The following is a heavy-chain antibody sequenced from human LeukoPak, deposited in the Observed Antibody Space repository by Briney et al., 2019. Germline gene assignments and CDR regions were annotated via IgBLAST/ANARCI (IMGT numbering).Heavy chain of an antibody. Sequence: PGGSLRLSCAASGFTVSSNDMSWVRQAPGRGLEWVSLIYSGGSTYYADSVKGRFTISRDKSKNTLYLQMNSLRAEDTAIYYCARDIYDSSGYYSDYWGQGTLVTVSS. D-gene: IGHD3-22*01. V-gene: IGHV3-53*01. CDR1: GFTVSSND. CDR2: IYSGGST. CDR3: ARDIYDSSGYYSDY. J-gene: IGHJ4*02.